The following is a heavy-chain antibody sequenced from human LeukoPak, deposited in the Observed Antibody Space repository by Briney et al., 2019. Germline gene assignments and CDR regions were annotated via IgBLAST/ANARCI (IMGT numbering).Heavy chain of an antibody. V-gene: IGHV3-43*01. J-gene: IGHJ1*01. CDR2: ISWDGGST. Sequence: GGSLRLSCAASGFTFDDYTMHWVRQAPGKGLEWVSLISWDGGSTYYADSVKGRFTISRDNSKNSLYLQMNSLRTEDTALYYCAKDRRGRRNGAAAFQNFQHWGQGTLVTVSS. CDR1: GFTFDDYT. CDR3: AKDRRGRRNGAAAFQNFQH. D-gene: IGHD6-13*01.